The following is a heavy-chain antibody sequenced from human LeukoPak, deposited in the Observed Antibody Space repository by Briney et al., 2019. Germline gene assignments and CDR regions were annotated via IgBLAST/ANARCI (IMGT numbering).Heavy chain of an antibody. D-gene: IGHD3-22*01. Sequence: SETLSLTCTVSGGSISSGSYYWSWIRQPAGKGLEWIGRIYTSGSTNYNPSLKSRVTISVDTSKNQFSLKLSSVTAADTAVYYCAIAYYYDSSGFGAAGAFDIWGQGTMVTVSS. CDR3: AIAYYYDSSGFGAAGAFDI. CDR2: IYTSGST. V-gene: IGHV4-61*02. CDR1: GGSISSGSYY. J-gene: IGHJ3*02.